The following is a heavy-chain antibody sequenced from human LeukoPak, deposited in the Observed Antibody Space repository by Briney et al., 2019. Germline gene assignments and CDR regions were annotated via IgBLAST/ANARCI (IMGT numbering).Heavy chain of an antibody. CDR3: ASSSSGDYGAFDI. CDR1: GFTVSSNY. J-gene: IGHJ3*02. D-gene: IGHD4-17*01. CDR2: IYSGGST. Sequence: GGSLRLSCAASGFTVSSNYMSWVRQAPGKGLEWVSVIYSGGSTYYADSVKGRFTISRDNSKNTLYLQMNSLRAEDTAVYYCASSSSGDYGAFDIWGQGTTVTVSS. V-gene: IGHV3-66*01.